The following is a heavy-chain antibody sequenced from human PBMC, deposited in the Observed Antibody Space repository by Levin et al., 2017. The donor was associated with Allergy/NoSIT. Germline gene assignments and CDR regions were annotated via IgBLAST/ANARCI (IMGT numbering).Heavy chain of an antibody. CDR2: IYYSGST. J-gene: IGHJ5*02. Sequence: SETLSLTCIVSGGSISSGDYYWSWIRQPPGKGLEWIGYIYYSGSTYYNPSLKSRLIISVDTSKNQFSLKLSSVTAADTAVYYCARDGAYSSSSGFDPWGQGILVTVSS. D-gene: IGHD6-6*01. CDR3: ARDGAYSSSSGFDP. V-gene: IGHV4-30-4*01. CDR1: GGSISSGDYY.